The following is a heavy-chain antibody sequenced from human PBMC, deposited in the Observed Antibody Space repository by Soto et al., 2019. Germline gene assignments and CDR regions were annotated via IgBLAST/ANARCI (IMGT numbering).Heavy chain of an antibody. J-gene: IGHJ4*02. CDR2: ISSSSSTI. V-gene: IGHV3-48*01. D-gene: IGHD4-17*01. Sequence: EVQLVESGGGLVQPGGSLRLSCAASGFTFSSYSMNWVRQAPGKGLEWVSYISSSSSTIYYADSVKGRFTISRDNAKNSLSLQMNSLRAADTAVYYCARGRYGDYHIWGQGTLVTVSS. CDR1: GFTFSSYS. CDR3: ARGRYGDYHI.